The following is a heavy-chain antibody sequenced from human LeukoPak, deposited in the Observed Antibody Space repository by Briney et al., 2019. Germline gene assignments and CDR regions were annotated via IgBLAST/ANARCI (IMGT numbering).Heavy chain of an antibody. CDR3: ARDPPNLDWNYFSYYMDV. D-gene: IGHD1-1*01. CDR2: ISYDGSNK. Sequence: QSGGSLRLSRAASGFTFSSYAMHWVRQAPGKGLEWVAVISYDGSNKYYADSVKGRFTISRDNSKNTLYLQMNSLRAEDTAVYCCARDPPNLDWNYFSYYMDVWGKGTTVTVSS. CDR1: GFTFSSYA. J-gene: IGHJ6*03. V-gene: IGHV3-30*04.